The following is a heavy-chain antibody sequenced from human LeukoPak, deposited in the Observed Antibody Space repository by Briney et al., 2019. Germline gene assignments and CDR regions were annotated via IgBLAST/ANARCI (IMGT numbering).Heavy chain of an antibody. V-gene: IGHV4-59*01. CDR3: ARVGVYDYVWGSYCCPMDV. Sequence: SETLSLTCTVSGGSISSYHWSWIRQPPGKGLEWIGYIYYSGSTNYNPSLKSRVTISVDTSKNQFSLKLSSVTAADTAVYYCARVGVYDYVWGSYCCPMDVWGKGTTVTVSS. CDR2: IYYSGST. D-gene: IGHD3-16*02. J-gene: IGHJ6*03. CDR1: GGSISSYH.